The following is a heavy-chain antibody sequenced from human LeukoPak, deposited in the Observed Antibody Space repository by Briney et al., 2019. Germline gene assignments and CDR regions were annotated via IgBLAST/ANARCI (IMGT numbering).Heavy chain of an antibody. CDR1: GDSISSGDYS. V-gene: IGHV4-30-4*07. CDR2: IYNSGTT. Sequence: SETLSLTCAVSGDSISSGDYSRSWIRQPPGKGLEWIGYIYNSGTTNYNPSLKSRVTISVDTSKNQFSLKLSSVTAADTAIYYCARNGDDSSDYYYFDYWGQGTLVTVSS. J-gene: IGHJ4*02. CDR3: ARNGDDSSDYYYFDY. D-gene: IGHD3-22*01.